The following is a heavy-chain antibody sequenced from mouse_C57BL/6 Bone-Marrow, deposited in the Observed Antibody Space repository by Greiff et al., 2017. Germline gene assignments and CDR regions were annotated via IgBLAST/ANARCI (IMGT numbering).Heavy chain of an antibody. D-gene: IGHD3-1*01. CDR1: GYTFTDYY. Sequence: VQLVESGPELVKPGASVKISCKASGYTFTDYYINWVKQRPGQGLAWIGWIYPGSGNTKYHEKFKGKATLTVDTSASTAYMQLSSLTSEDSAVYFCARGGLPGLAYWGQGTLVTVSA. V-gene: IGHV1-84*01. CDR3: ARGGLPGLAY. J-gene: IGHJ3*01. CDR2: IYPGSGNT.